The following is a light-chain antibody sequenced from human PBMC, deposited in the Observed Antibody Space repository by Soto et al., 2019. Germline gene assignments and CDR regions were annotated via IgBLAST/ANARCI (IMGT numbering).Light chain of an antibody. CDR3: QKYNSAPRT. CDR2: AAS. CDR1: QGISNY. V-gene: IGKV1-27*01. Sequence: DIQMTQSPSSLSASVGDRVTITFRASQGISNYLAWYQQKPGKVPKLLLYAASTLQSGVPSRFSGSGSGTDFTLTISSLKPEDVATYYCQKYNSAPRTFGQGTKVEIK. J-gene: IGKJ1*01.